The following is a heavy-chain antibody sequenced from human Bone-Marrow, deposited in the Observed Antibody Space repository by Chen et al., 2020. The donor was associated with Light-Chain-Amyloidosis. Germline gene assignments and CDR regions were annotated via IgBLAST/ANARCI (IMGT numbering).Heavy chain of an antibody. Sequence: QVQLVQSGAEVMKPGASVKVSCRACGDTFTSFYIHWARQAPGQGLAGMGLNDPSDFLLSYAQNFPGRVLMTGDTSSNTVYMELRSLTSEDTAVYYCAKESPLGSTVGLSPPDSWGQGTLVTVSS. D-gene: IGHD4-17*01. CDR2: NDPSDFLL. V-gene: IGHV1-46*01. CDR3: AKESPLGSTVGLSPPDS. J-gene: IGHJ4*02. CDR1: GDTFTSFY.